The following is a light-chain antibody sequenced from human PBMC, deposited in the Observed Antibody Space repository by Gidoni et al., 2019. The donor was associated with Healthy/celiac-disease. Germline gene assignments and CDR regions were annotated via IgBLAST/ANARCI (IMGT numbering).Light chain of an antibody. J-gene: IGKJ1*01. CDR3: QQYGSSPWT. V-gene: IGKV3-20*01. CDR2: GAS. CDR1: QSVSSSY. Sequence: IALTQSPGTLSLSPGEKASLSCRASQSVSSSYLAWYQQKPGQAPRRLIYGASSRATGIPDRFSGSGSGTDFTLTISRLGPEEFAVYYCQQYGSSPWTFGQGTKVEIK.